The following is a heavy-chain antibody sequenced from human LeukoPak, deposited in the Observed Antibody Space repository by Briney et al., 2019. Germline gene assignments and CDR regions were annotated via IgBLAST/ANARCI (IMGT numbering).Heavy chain of an antibody. V-gene: IGHV3-23*01. Sequence: GGSLRLSFAASGFAFSSYAMSLVRQAPGKGLEWASTLIGSGGSTYYADSVQGRFNISRDNSNNTLYLQMNSLRAEDTALYYCAKDPPCSGGSCFPPNFDYWGQGTLVSVSS. J-gene: IGHJ4*02. CDR3: AKDPPCSGGSCFPPNFDY. CDR1: GFAFSSYA. D-gene: IGHD2-15*01. CDR2: LIGSGGST.